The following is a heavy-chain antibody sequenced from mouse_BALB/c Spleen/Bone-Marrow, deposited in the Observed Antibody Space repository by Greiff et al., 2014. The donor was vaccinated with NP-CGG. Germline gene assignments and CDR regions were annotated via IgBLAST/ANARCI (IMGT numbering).Heavy chain of an antibody. CDR3: GRGNYDYDSWFGY. Sequence: VQLQQPGPELVKPGASVKISCKASGYSFTGYFMNWMKQSHGKSLEWIGRINPYNGDPFYNQKFKGKATLTVDKSSSTAHMEHLSLTSEDSAVYYCGRGNYDYDSWFGYWGQGALVTVSA. CDR1: GYSFTGYF. D-gene: IGHD2-4*01. CDR2: INPYNGDP. J-gene: IGHJ3*01. V-gene: IGHV1-37*01.